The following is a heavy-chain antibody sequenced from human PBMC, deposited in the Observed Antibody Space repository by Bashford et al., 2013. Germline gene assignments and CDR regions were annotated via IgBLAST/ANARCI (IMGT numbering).Heavy chain of an antibody. CDR2: ISGRGGGI. CDR1: GFTFSIYA. Sequence: GSLRLSCAASGFTFSIYAMSWVRQAPGKGLEWVSGISGRGGGIYYAESVKGRFTISRDNSKNTLYLQMNSLRAEDTAIYYCAKFFASCSSIDCSYYYGLDVWGQGTTVTVSS. V-gene: IGHV3-23*01. D-gene: IGHD2-2*01. CDR3: AKFFASCSSIDCSYYYGLDV. J-gene: IGHJ6*02.